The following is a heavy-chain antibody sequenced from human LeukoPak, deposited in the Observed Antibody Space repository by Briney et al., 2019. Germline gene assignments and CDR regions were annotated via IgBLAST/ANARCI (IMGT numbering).Heavy chain of an antibody. CDR3: VKEYHSRGFGAYFDY. V-gene: IGHV3-30*18. D-gene: IGHD3-3*01. CDR2: ISSDGGIK. Sequence: GGSLRLSCTASKFTFSHYGMQWVRQAPGKGLEWVAVISSDGGIKVYADSVKGRFTLSRDNSINTVDLQMNSLRAEDTAVYYCVKEYHSRGFGAYFDYWGQGTLVTVSS. CDR1: KFTFSHYG. J-gene: IGHJ4*02.